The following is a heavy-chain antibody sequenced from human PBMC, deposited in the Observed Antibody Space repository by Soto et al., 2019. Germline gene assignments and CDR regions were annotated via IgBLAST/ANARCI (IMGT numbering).Heavy chain of an antibody. D-gene: IGHD1-1*01. J-gene: IGHJ2*01. Sequence: QVQLVQSGAEVKKPGSSVTVSCKASGGTFSSYTISWVRQAPGQGLEWMGGIIPIFGTANYAQKFQGRVTITADESXXTAYMELSSLRSEETAVYYCARGNHRWVQLWYFDLWGRGTLVTVSS. CDR2: IIPIFGTA. CDR3: ARGNHRWVQLWYFDL. V-gene: IGHV1-69*12. CDR1: GGTFSSYT.